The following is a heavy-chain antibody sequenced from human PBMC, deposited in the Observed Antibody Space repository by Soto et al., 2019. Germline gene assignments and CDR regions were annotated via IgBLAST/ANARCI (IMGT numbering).Heavy chain of an antibody. CDR3: ASWDDFWSGYSGDAFDI. CDR1: GFTFSSYW. J-gene: IGHJ3*02. CDR2: IKQDGSEK. Sequence: PGGSPRLSCAASGFTFSSYWMSWVRQAPGKGLEWVANIKQDGSEKYYVDSVKGRFTISRDNAKNSLYLQMNSLRAEDTAVYYCASWDDFWSGYSGDAFDIWGQGTMVTVSS. D-gene: IGHD3-3*01. V-gene: IGHV3-7*03.